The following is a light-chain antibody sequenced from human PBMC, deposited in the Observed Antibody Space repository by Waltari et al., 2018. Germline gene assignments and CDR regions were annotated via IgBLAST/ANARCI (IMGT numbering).Light chain of an antibody. CDR2: GTS. CDR1: QSVGRS. V-gene: IGKV3-20*01. J-gene: IGKJ1*01. Sequence: EILLTQSPGTLSLSPGEGATISCRASQSVGRSLAWYQQKPGQPPRLLIFGTSNRATGIPDRFSGGGSGTDFSLTITRLEPEDVAVYYCQHYVSLPVTFGQGTKVEIK. CDR3: QHYVSLPVT.